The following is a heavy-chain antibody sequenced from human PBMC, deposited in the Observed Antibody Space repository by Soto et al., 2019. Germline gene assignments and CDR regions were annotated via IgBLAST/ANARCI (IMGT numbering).Heavy chain of an antibody. D-gene: IGHD3-22*01. Sequence: GASVKVSCKASGGSFNKYAIDWVRQAPGQGLEWMGGIIPLFGTANYAQKFQARVTITADEAASTAYMELRSLRYEDTAVYYCARKFDYDTSGYYYAYWGQGTLVTVS. CDR3: ARKFDYDTSGYYYAY. CDR2: IIPLFGTA. CDR1: GGSFNKYA. V-gene: IGHV1-69*13. J-gene: IGHJ4*02.